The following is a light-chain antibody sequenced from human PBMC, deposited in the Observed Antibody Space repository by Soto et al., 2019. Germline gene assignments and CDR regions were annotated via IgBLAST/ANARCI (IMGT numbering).Light chain of an antibody. V-gene: IGKV1-33*01. J-gene: IGKJ1*01. CDR1: QDISNY. CDR3: QQYDNLPLWT. CDR2: AAS. Sequence: DIQMTQSPSSLSASVGERVTITCQASQDISNYLNWYQQKPGKAPKLLIYAASNVETGVPSRFSGSRSGTDFSFPISSLQPEDIATYYCQQYDNLPLWTFGQGPKVEIK.